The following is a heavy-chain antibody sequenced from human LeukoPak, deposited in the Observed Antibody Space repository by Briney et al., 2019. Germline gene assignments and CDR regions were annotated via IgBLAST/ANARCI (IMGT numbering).Heavy chain of an antibody. V-gene: IGHV3-30-3*01. CDR3: ARVPRAMIDSSEDAFDI. Sequence: GRSLRLSCAASGFTFSSYAMHWVRQAPGKGLEWVAVISYDGSNKYYADSVKGRFTISRDNSKNTLYLQMNSLRAEDTAVYYCARVPRAMIDSSEDAFDIWGQGTMVTVSS. J-gene: IGHJ3*02. CDR2: ISYDGSNK. D-gene: IGHD3-22*01. CDR1: GFTFSSYA.